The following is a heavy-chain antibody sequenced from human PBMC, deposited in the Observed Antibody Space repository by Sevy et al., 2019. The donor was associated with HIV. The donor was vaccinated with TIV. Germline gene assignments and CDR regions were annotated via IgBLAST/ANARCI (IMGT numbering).Heavy chain of an antibody. J-gene: IGHJ3*02. D-gene: IGHD3-22*01. Sequence: GGSLRLSCAASGFTFSDYYMSWIRQAPGKGLEWVSYISSSSSYTNYADSVKGRFTISRDNAKNSLYLQMNSLRAEDTAVYYCAGRRLLGAFDIWGQGTMVTVSS. CDR3: AGRRLLGAFDI. CDR1: GFTFSDYY. V-gene: IGHV3-11*06. CDR2: ISSSSSYT.